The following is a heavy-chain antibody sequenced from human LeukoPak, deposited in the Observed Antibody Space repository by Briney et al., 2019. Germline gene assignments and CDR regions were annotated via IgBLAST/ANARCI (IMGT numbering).Heavy chain of an antibody. V-gene: IGHV3-30*18. CDR2: ISYDGSHK. CDR1: GFTFSRYG. Sequence: GWSLRLSCAASGFTFSRYGMHWVRQAPGKGLEGVAVISYDGSHKYYADSVKGRFTISRDNSKNTLYLQMNSLRAEDTAVYYCAKDRNMVGATTNFDYWGQGTLVTVPS. J-gene: IGHJ4*02. D-gene: IGHD1-26*01. CDR3: AKDRNMVGATTNFDY.